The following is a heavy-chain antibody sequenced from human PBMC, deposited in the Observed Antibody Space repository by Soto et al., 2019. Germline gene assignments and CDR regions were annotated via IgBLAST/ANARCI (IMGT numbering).Heavy chain of an antibody. J-gene: IGHJ5*02. Sequence: QVQLVQSGAEVKKPGSSVKVSCKASGGTFSSYTISWVRQAPGQGLEWMGRIIPILGIANYAQKFQGRVTITADKSTSTAYMELSSLSSEDTAVYYAARGDQAVWSFDPCGQGTLVTVSS. V-gene: IGHV1-69*02. CDR3: ARGDQAVWSFDP. CDR2: IIPILGIA. CDR1: GGTFSSYT. D-gene: IGHD2-21*01.